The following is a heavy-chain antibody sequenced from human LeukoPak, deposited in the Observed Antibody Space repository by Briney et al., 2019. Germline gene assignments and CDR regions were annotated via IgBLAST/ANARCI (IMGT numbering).Heavy chain of an antibody. D-gene: IGHD6-19*01. J-gene: IGHJ5*02. CDR1: GFTFSSCA. CDR2: ISGGGGSA. Sequence: GGSLRLSCAASGFTFSSCAMSWVRQAPGKGLEWVSHISGGGGSAHYADSVKGRFTISRDNFKNTLYLQMNSLRGEDTAVYYCAADYSSDFSNWFDPWGQGTLVTVSS. V-gene: IGHV3-23*01. CDR3: AADYSSDFSNWFDP.